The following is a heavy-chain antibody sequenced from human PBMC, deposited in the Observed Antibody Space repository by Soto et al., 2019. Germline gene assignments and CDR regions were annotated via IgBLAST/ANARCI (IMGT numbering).Heavy chain of an antibody. CDR3: ARDPPDFNSGFDS. CDR1: GDSVSNNGAT. J-gene: IGHJ4*02. V-gene: IGHV6-1*01. Sequence: SQTLLLTCAICGDSVSNNGATWNWIRQSPSRGLEWLGRAYYRSRWHYDYATSVRSRITINPDTSKNQFSLQLSSVTPEDTAVYYCARDPPDFNSGFDSWGQGSLVTVSS. CDR2: AYYRSRWHY. D-gene: IGHD1-26*01.